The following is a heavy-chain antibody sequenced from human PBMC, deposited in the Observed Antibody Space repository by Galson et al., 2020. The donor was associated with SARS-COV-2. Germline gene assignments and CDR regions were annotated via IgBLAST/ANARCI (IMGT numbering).Heavy chain of an antibody. CDR1: GGSISSYY. Sequence: SETLSLTCTVSGGSISSYYWSWIRQAPGNGLDWIGHIHYTGLTDYNPSLKSRVTISLDTSMTLFSLILSSVTAADTAVYYCARHQPNTSGRASLYYGMDVWGQGTTVTVAS. D-gene: IGHD1-26*01. J-gene: IGHJ6*02. CDR2: IHYTGLT. V-gene: IGHV4-59*08. CDR3: ARHQPNTSGRASLYYGMDV.